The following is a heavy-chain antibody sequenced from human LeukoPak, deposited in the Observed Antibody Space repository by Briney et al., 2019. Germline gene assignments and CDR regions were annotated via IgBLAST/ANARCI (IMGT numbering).Heavy chain of an antibody. D-gene: IGHD3-9*01. CDR1: GFTFSSYW. V-gene: IGHV3-7*01. J-gene: IGHJ6*02. CDR2: INHNGNVN. Sequence: GGSLRLSCAASGFTFSSYWMNWARQAPGKGLEWVASINHNGNVNYYVDSVKGRFTISRDNAKNSLYLQMNSLRAEDTAVYYCARDDIRYFDWFHYGMDVWGQGTTVTVSS. CDR3: ARDDIRYFDWFHYGMDV.